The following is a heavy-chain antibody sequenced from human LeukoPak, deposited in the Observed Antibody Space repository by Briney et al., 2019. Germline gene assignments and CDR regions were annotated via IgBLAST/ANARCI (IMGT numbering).Heavy chain of an antibody. J-gene: IGHJ4*02. D-gene: IGHD2-2*01. CDR1: GGSISSSSYY. V-gene: IGHV4-39*01. CDR2: IYYSGST. CDR3: ARHRQSTYCSSTSCYDNFDY. Sequence: PSETLSLTCTVSGGSISSSSYYWGWIRQPPGKGLEWIGSIYYSGSTYYNPSLKSRVTISVDTSKNQFSLKLSSVTAADTAVYYCARHRQSTYCSSTSCYDNFDYWGQGTLVTVSS.